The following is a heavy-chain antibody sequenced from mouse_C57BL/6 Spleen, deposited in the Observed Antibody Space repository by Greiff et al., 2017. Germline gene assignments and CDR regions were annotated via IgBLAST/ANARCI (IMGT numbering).Heavy chain of an antibody. V-gene: IGHV5-17*01. Sequence: EVKLLESGGGLVKPGGSLKLSCAASGFTFSDYGMHWVRQAPEKGLEWVAYISSGSSTIYYADTVKGRFTISRDNAKNPLFLQMTSLRSEDTAMYYCARPDYDYDEFAYWGQGTLVTVSA. J-gene: IGHJ3*01. CDR1: GFTFSDYG. CDR3: ARPDYDYDEFAY. D-gene: IGHD2-4*01. CDR2: ISSGSSTI.